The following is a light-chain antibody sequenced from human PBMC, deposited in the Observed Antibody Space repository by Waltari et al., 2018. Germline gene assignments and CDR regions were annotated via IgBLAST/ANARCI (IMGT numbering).Light chain of an antibody. J-gene: IGKJ2*01. CDR1: DNIGNW. V-gene: IGKV1-5*03. Sequence: DIRMTQSPSTLSASVGDRVTITCRASDNIGNWLVWYQHRAGKAPNLLISRATVLESGVPSRFSGSGSGTDFTLSITSLQPGDFASFYCQQYKDYPYTFGQGTKLEI. CDR3: QQYKDYPYT. CDR2: RAT.